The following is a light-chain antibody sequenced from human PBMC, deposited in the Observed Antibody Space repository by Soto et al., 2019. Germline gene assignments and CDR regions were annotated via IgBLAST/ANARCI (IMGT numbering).Light chain of an antibody. Sequence: IVLTQSPATLSVSPGETATLSCRANENINTYLAWYQQKPGQAPKLLIYDASNRATGIPARFSASGSGTDFTLSISSLEPEDFAVYYCQHRYNWPLTFGGGTKVEIK. V-gene: IGKV3-11*01. CDR3: QHRYNWPLT. CDR2: DAS. CDR1: ENINTY. J-gene: IGKJ4*01.